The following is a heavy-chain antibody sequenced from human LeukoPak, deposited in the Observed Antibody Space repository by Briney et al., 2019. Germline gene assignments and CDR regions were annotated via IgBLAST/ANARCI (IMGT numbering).Heavy chain of an antibody. CDR3: ARKYGDYTYYYYYAMDV. D-gene: IGHD4-17*01. Sequence: SQTLSLTCTVSGDSLDSGGYYCSWIRQHPWKGQEWIGYIYYSGTTYYNPSLKSRITMSVDMSKSQFSLRLSSVTVADTAVYYCARKYGDYTYYYYYAMDVWGQGTTVTVAS. CDR2: IYYSGTT. V-gene: IGHV4-31*03. CDR1: GDSLDSGGYY. J-gene: IGHJ6*02.